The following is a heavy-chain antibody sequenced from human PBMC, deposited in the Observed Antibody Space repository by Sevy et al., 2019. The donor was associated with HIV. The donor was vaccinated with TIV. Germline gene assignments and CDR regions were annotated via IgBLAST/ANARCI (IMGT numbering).Heavy chain of an antibody. CDR2: IAYDATYK. D-gene: IGHD5-18*01. V-gene: IGHV3-30*04. Sequence: AGSLRLSCAASGFIFSNYPIHWVRQAPGKGLEWVAVIAYDATYKYYADSVKGRFTISRDNSKNTLYLQMNSLRAEDTAVYYCAIGPIQLGAFDLWGQGTLVTVSS. J-gene: IGHJ3*01. CDR1: GFIFSNYP. CDR3: AIGPIQLGAFDL.